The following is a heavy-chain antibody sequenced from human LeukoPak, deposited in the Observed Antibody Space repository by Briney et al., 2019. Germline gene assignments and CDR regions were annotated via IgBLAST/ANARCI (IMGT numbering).Heavy chain of an antibody. CDR2: ISNDGGNT. V-gene: IGHV3-74*01. J-gene: IGHJ3*02. D-gene: IGHD3-16*01. CDR1: GFTFSSYW. CDR3: AKDFHRLGEFDAFHI. Sequence: GGSLRLSCAASGFTFSSYWMHWVRQAPGKGLVWVSRISNDGGNTSYADSVKGRFTISRDNAKNSLYLQMNSLRAEDTALYYCAKDFHRLGEFDAFHIWGQGTMVTVSS.